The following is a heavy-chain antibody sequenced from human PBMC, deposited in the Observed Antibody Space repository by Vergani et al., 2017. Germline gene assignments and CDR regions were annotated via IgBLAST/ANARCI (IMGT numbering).Heavy chain of an antibody. V-gene: IGHV3-23*01. D-gene: IGHD5-12*01. Sequence: EVQLLESGGDLVQPGGSLRLSCAASGFPFNHYAMNWVRQAPGKGLEWVSGISGSGGSTYYAGSVKGRFTISRDSSKKTLYLQMNSLSAGDTAVYYCAKAKPRNSGYDYLYYYHAMDVWGQGTTVTVSS. CDR1: GFPFNHYA. CDR2: ISGSGGST. CDR3: AKAKPRNSGYDYLYYYHAMDV. J-gene: IGHJ6*02.